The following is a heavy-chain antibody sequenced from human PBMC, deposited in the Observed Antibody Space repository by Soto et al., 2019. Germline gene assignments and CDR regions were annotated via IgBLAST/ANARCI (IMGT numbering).Heavy chain of an antibody. D-gene: IGHD6-13*01. CDR2: FDPEDGET. Sequence: ASVKVSCKVSGYTLTELSMHWVRQAPGKGLEWMGGFDPEDGETIYAQKFQGRVAMTEDTSTDTAYMELSSLRSEDTAVYYCATAYSSPTKLDYWGQGTLVTVSS. V-gene: IGHV1-24*01. CDR3: ATAYSSPTKLDY. J-gene: IGHJ4*02. CDR1: GYTLTELS.